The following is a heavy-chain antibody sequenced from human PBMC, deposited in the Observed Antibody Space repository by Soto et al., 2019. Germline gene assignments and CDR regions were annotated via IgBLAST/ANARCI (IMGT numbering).Heavy chain of an antibody. CDR2: IIPIFGTA. J-gene: IGHJ4*02. CDR3: ARESRYCSGGSCYFLPGIDY. D-gene: IGHD2-15*01. CDR1: GGTFSSYA. V-gene: IGHV1-69*13. Sequence: ASVEVSCTASGGTFSSYAIIWVRQAPGQGLEWMGGIIPIFGTANYAQKFQGRVTITADESTSTAYMELSSLRSEDTAVYYCARESRYCSGGSCYFLPGIDYWGQGTLVTVSS.